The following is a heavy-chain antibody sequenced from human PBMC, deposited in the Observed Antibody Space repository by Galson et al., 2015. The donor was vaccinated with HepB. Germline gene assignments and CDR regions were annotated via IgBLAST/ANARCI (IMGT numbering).Heavy chain of an antibody. Sequence: TLSLTCTVSGDSISSGGYYWSWIRQHPGKGLEWIGYIFDSGSTYYNPSLKSRVTISVDTSKNQFSLKLSSVTAADTAVYYCAREDGSIDAFDIWGQGTMVTVSS. CDR3: AREDGSIDAFDI. V-gene: IGHV4-31*03. D-gene: IGHD5-24*01. CDR1: GDSISSGGYY. CDR2: IFDSGST. J-gene: IGHJ3*02.